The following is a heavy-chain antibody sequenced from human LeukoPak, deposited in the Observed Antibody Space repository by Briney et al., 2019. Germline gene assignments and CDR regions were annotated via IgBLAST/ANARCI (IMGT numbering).Heavy chain of an antibody. CDR1: SVSISGNDLY. D-gene: IGHD2-21*01. Sequence: SQTLSLACTVSSVSISGNDLYWNWIRQAAGKGLEWIGRVHSGGTTNYNPSLAGRVTVSVDRSKNQFSLKMSSVTAADTAVYYCARTYCDTSICYRFDSWGQGILVTVSS. CDR2: VHSGGTT. V-gene: IGHV4-61*02. CDR3: ARTYCDTSICYRFDS. J-gene: IGHJ4*02.